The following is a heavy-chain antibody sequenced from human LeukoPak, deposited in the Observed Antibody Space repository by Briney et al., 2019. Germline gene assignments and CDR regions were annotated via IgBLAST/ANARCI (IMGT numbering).Heavy chain of an antibody. Sequence: PSETLSLTCAVYGGSFSGYYWSWIRQPPGKGLEWIGEINHSGSTNYNPSLKGRVTISVDTSKNQFSLKLSSVTAADTAVYYCARGPLSIAARPWGYWGQGTLVTVSS. CDR3: ARGPLSIAARPWGY. J-gene: IGHJ4*02. CDR1: GGSFSGYY. V-gene: IGHV4-34*01. CDR2: INHSGST. D-gene: IGHD6-6*01.